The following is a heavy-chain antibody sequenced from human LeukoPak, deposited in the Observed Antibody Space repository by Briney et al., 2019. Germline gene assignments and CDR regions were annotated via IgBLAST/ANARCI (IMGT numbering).Heavy chain of an antibody. D-gene: IGHD6-19*01. CDR1: GVSISSYY. J-gene: IGHJ6*02. CDR2: IYYSGST. V-gene: IGHV4-59*01. CDR3: ARGGLQWPASV. Sequence: SETLSLTCTVSGVSISSYYWSWIRQPPGKGLEWIGYIYYSGSTNYNPSLKSRVTISVDTSKNQFSLKLSSVTAADAAVYYCARGGLQWPASVWGQGTTVTVSS.